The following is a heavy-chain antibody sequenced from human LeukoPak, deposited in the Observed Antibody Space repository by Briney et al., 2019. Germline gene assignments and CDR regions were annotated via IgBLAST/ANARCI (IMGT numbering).Heavy chain of an antibody. CDR2: ISYDGSNK. Sequence: PGGSLRLSCAASGFTFSSYAMHWVRQAPGKGLEWVAVISYDGSNKYYADSVKGRFTISRDNSKNTLYLQMNSLRAEDTAVYYCARGSGIAAAGDYWGQGTLVTVSS. CDR1: GFTFSSYA. D-gene: IGHD6-13*01. V-gene: IGHV3-30-3*01. J-gene: IGHJ4*02. CDR3: ARGSGIAAAGDY.